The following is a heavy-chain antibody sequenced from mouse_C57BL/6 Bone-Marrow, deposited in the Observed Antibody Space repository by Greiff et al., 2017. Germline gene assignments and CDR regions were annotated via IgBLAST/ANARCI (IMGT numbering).Heavy chain of an antibody. Sequence: QVQLQQSGPELVKPGASVKISCKASGYAFSSSWMNWVKQRPGKGLEWIGRIYPGDGDTNYNGKFKGKATLTADKSSSTAYMQLSSLTSEDSAVYFCARRGGLDYWGQGTTLTVSS. J-gene: IGHJ2*01. D-gene: IGHD1-1*02. CDR2: IYPGDGDT. CDR3: ARRGGLDY. V-gene: IGHV1-82*01. CDR1: GYAFSSSW.